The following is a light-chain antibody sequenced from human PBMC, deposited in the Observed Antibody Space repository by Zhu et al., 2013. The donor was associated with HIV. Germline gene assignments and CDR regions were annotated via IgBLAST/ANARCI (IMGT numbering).Light chain of an antibody. CDR2: GDS. CDR1: NIGNKG. Sequence: SYVLTQPPSVSVAPGKTARITCGGDNIGNKGVHWYQQKPGQAPVVVVYGDSARPSGIPERVSGSNSGNTATLTISRVEAGDEADYYCQVWDSRSDHVVFGGGTKVTVL. J-gene: IGLJ2*01. CDR3: QVWDSRSDHVV. V-gene: IGLV3-21*03.